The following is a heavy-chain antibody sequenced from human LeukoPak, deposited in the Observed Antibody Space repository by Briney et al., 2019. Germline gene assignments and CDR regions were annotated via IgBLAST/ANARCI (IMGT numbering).Heavy chain of an antibody. Sequence: GGSLSLSCAASGFTFSSNAMTWVRQAPGQGLEWVSSISETSSHTFYADSVKGRFTISRDNTKNTLFLQMNSLRVEDTAMYYCAKDFSSSWQFDPWGQGTLVTVSS. J-gene: IGHJ5*02. D-gene: IGHD6-13*01. V-gene: IGHV3-23*01. CDR2: ISETSSHT. CDR1: GFTFSSNA. CDR3: AKDFSSSWQFDP.